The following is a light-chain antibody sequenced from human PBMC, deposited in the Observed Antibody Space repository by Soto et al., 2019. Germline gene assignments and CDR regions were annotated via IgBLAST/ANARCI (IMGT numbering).Light chain of an antibody. CDR3: CSYAGSYIYV. Sequence: QSALTQPRSVSGSPGQSVTISCTGTSSDVGGYNYVSWYQHHPGKAPKLMIYDVSKRPSGVPDRFSGSKSGNTASLTISGLHAEDEADYYCCSYAGSYIYVFGTGTKLTVL. CDR1: SSDVGGYNY. J-gene: IGLJ1*01. V-gene: IGLV2-11*01. CDR2: DVS.